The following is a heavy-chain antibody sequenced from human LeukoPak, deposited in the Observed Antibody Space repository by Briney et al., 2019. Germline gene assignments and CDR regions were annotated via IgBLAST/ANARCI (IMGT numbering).Heavy chain of an antibody. D-gene: IGHD3-10*01. Sequence: SETLSLTCAVYGGSFSGYYWSWIRQPPGKGLEWIGEINHSGSTNYSPSLKSRVTISVDTSKNQFSLKLSSVSAADTAVYYCARGGPLEWFGELLSLDYWGQGTLVTVSS. J-gene: IGHJ4*02. CDR3: ARGGPLEWFGELLSLDY. V-gene: IGHV4-34*01. CDR2: INHSGST. CDR1: GGSFSGYY.